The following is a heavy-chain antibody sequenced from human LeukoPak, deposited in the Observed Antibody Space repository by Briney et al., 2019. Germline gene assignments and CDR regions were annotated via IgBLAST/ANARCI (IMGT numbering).Heavy chain of an antibody. J-gene: IGHJ6*03. CDR2: INHSGST. CDR3: ARGTNYDSSGYPYYYMDV. D-gene: IGHD3-22*01. CDR1: GGSFSGYY. Sequence: SQTLSLTCAVYGGSFSGYYWSWIRQPAGKGPEWIGEINHSGSTNYNPSLKSRVTISVDTSKNQFSLKLSSVTAADTAVYYCARGTNYDSSGYPYYYMDVWGKGTMVTVSS. V-gene: IGHV4-34*01.